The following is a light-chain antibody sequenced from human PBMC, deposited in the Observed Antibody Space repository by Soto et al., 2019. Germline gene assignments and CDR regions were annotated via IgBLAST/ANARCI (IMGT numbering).Light chain of an antibody. CDR1: QSISSY. J-gene: IGKJ2*01. CDR3: QQSYSTRPYT. Sequence: DIQMTQSPSSLSASVGDRVTITCRASQSISSYLNWYQQKPGKAPKLLIYAASSLQSGVPSRFSGSGSGTDFTLTISSLQPADFATYYGQQSYSTRPYTFGQGTKLEIK. V-gene: IGKV1-39*01. CDR2: AAS.